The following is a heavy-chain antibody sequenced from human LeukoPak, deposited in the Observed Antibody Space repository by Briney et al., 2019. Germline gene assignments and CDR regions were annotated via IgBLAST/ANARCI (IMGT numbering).Heavy chain of an antibody. Sequence: GGSLRLSCAASGFTFSSYAMHWVRQAPGKGLEWVAVISYDGSNKYYADSVKGRFTISRDNSKNTLYLQMNSLRAEDTAVYYCAREQGVEAFDIWGQGTMVTVSS. J-gene: IGHJ3*02. CDR2: ISYDGSNK. V-gene: IGHV3-30*01. D-gene: IGHD5-24*01. CDR3: AREQGVEAFDI. CDR1: GFTFSSYA.